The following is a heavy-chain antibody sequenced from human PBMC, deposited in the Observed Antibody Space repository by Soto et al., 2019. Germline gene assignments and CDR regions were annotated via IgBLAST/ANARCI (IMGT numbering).Heavy chain of an antibody. Sequence: QVQLVQSGAEVKKPGASVKVSCKASGYTFTSYGISWVRQAPGQGLEWMGGISAYNGNTNYAQKLQGRVTMTTDTSTSTAYMELRSLRSDDTAVYYCARDRRVVPAAVGGPNYFDYWGQGTLVTVSS. D-gene: IGHD2-2*01. V-gene: IGHV1-18*01. J-gene: IGHJ4*02. CDR2: ISAYNGNT. CDR3: ARDRRVVPAAVGGPNYFDY. CDR1: GYTFTSYG.